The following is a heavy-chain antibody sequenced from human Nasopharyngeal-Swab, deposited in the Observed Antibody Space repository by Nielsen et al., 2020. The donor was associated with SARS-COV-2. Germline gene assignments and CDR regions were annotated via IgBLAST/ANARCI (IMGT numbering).Heavy chain of an antibody. D-gene: IGHD2-15*01. CDR3: ARGAQLGSGGSQYYYYYYGMDV. V-gene: IGHV4-39*07. Sequence: SETLSLTCTVSGRSISSRSSYWGWIRQPPGKGLEWVGSIYYSGSTYYTPSLNSRVTISVDTSKNQFSLKLSSVTAADTAVYYCARGAQLGSGGSQYYYYYYGMDVWGQGTTVTVSS. J-gene: IGHJ6*02. CDR1: GRSISSRSSY. CDR2: IYYSGST.